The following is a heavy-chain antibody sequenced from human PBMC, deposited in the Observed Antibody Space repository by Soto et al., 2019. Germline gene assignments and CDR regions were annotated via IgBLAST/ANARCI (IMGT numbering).Heavy chain of an antibody. V-gene: IGHV3-21*01. Sequence: LRLPCAASGFTFSSYSMNWVRHAPGKGLEWVSSISSSSSYIYYADSVKGRFTISRDNAKNSLYLQMNSLRAEDTALYYCARYDYSPRTTKYYYTDVWGKGTTVTVSS. D-gene: IGHD4-4*01. CDR2: ISSSSSYI. J-gene: IGHJ6*03. CDR1: GFTFSSYS. CDR3: ARYDYSPRTTKYYYTDV.